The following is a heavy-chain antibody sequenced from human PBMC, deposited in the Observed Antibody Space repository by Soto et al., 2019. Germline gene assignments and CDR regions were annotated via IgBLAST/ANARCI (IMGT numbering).Heavy chain of an antibody. Sequence: GGSLRLSCAASGFTVSSNYMSWVRQAPGKGLEWVSVIYSGGSTYYADSVKGRFTISRDNSKNTLYLQMNSLRAEDTAVYYCARAERGYSYGYSDWGQGTLVTVSS. CDR2: IYSGGST. CDR1: GFTVSSNY. CDR3: ARAERGYSYGYSD. V-gene: IGHV3-53*01. D-gene: IGHD5-18*01. J-gene: IGHJ4*02.